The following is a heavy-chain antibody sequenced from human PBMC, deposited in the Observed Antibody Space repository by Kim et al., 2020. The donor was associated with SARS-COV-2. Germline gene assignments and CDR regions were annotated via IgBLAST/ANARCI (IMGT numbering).Heavy chain of an antibody. CDR3: AKDFSMIVEGDAFDV. Sequence: GGSLRLSCGTAGFTFGSNAMSWIRQASGKGLEWVSAISDSGVSTYYADSVKGRFTISRDNSKNTLYLQMNSLRAEDTAVYYCAKDFSMIVEGDAFDVWGQGTMVTVSS. J-gene: IGHJ3*01. D-gene: IGHD3-22*01. CDR1: GFTFGSNA. V-gene: IGHV3-23*01. CDR2: ISDSGVST.